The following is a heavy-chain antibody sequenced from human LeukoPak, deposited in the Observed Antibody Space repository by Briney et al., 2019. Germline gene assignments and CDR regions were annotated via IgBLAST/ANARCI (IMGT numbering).Heavy chain of an antibody. V-gene: IGHV1-46*01. CDR1: GYTFTSNY. CDR2: IYPRDGST. Sequence: ASVKVSCTASGYTFTSNYIHWVRQAPGQGLEWMGMIYPRDGSTSYAQEFQGRVTVTRDTSTSTVHMELSGLRSEDTAVYYCARDQEGFDYWGQGTLVTVSS. J-gene: IGHJ4*02. CDR3: ARDQEGFDY.